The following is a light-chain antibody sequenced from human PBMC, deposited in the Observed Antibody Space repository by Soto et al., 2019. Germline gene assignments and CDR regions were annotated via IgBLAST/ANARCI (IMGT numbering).Light chain of an antibody. Sequence: DIQMTQFPSSLSASVGDRVTITCRASRAINDYVAWYQQKPGKSPNLLIFAASSLESGVPSRFSGSGSGTEFTLTISSLQPADVATYYCQGYKSPPFTFSPGTKVEMK. CDR3: QGYKSPPFT. CDR2: AAS. V-gene: IGKV1-27*01. CDR1: RAINDY. J-gene: IGKJ3*01.